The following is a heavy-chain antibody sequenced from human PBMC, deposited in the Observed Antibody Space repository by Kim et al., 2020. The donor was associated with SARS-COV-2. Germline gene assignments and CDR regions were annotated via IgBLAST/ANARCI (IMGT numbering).Heavy chain of an antibody. D-gene: IGHD7-27*01. CDR3: ARDLKLGGPDFFDY. Sequence: EGSLRLSCAASGFTFSTYDMHWVRQSPGKGLEWVAVISTNGKTQFYTDSVKGRFTISRDNSKNTLYLQMSSLRTEDTALYYCARDLKLGGPDFFDYWSQGTLVTVSS. CDR2: ISTNGKTQ. CDR1: GFTFSTYD. V-gene: IGHV3-30*04. J-gene: IGHJ4*02.